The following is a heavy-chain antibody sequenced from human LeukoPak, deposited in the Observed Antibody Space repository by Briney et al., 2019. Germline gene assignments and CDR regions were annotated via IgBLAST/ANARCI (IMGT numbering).Heavy chain of an antibody. CDR3: ARGTNWSPLDFDY. CDR2: ISGSGDTT. J-gene: IGHJ4*02. V-gene: IGHV3-23*01. D-gene: IGHD1-20*01. Sequence: PGGSLRLSCAGSGFIFSTYAMTWVRQAPGKGLEWVSGISGSGDTTYYADSVKGRFTISRDNAKNSLYLQMNSLRAEDTAVYFCARGTNWSPLDFDYWGQGTLVTVSS. CDR1: GFIFSTYA.